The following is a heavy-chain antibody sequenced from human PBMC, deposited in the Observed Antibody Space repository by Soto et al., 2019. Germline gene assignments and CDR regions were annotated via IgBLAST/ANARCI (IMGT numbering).Heavy chain of an antibody. CDR2: IYYSGST. CDR1: GDSISSYY. D-gene: IGHD3-3*01. Sequence: PSETLSLTCTVSGDSISSYYWSWIRQPPGKGLEWIGYIYYSGSTNYNPSLKSRVTVSVDTSKNQFSLKLSSVTAADTAVYYCARVSDFWSGYYWFDPWGQGTLVTVSS. CDR3: ARVSDFWSGYYWFDP. J-gene: IGHJ5*02. V-gene: IGHV4-59*01.